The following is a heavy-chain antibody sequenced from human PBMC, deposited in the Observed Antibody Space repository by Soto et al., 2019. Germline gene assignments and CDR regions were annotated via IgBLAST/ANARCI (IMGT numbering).Heavy chain of an antibody. J-gene: IGHJ4*02. CDR3: GKDQRGYNRPVDY. CDR1: DFTFGNYA. Sequence: PGGSLRLSCAGSDFTFGNYAMNWVRQAPGKGLEWVSSISGDGGGTAYADSVKGRFTISRDNSKNTLYLQMNSLRAEDTAVYYCGKDQRGYNRPVDYWGQGTLVTVSS. V-gene: IGHV3-23*01. D-gene: IGHD6-13*01. CDR2: ISGDGGGT.